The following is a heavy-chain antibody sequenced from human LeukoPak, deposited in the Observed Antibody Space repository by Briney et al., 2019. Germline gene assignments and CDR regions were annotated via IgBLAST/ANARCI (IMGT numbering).Heavy chain of an antibody. CDR1: GFTFHDYA. CDR2: INGDGGST. J-gene: IGHJ4*02. CDR3: ARETSYSSGCDY. V-gene: IGHV3-43*02. Sequence: PGGSLRLSCAASGFTFHDYAMHWVRQAPGKGLEWVSLINGDGGSTYYAYPVQGRFTITRYNNKHSLYLKMNSLRTEDTALYYCARETSYSSGCDYWGQGTLVTVSS. D-gene: IGHD6-19*01.